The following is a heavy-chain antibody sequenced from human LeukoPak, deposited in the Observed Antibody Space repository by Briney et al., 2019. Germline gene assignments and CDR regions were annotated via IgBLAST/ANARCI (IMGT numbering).Heavy chain of an antibody. J-gene: IGHJ4*02. CDR2: IIPIFGTA. Sequence: GASVKVSCKASGGTFSSYAISWVRQAPGQGLEWMGGIIPIFGTANYAQKFQGRVTITADESTSTAYMELSSLRSEDTAVYYCARRVDLGVVGWELFDYWGQGTLVTVSS. CDR3: ARRVDLGVVGWELFDY. V-gene: IGHV1-69*01. D-gene: IGHD2-15*01. CDR1: GGTFSSYA.